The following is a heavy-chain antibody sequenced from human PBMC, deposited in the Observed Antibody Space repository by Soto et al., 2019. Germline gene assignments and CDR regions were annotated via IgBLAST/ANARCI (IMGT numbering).Heavy chain of an antibody. CDR3: ARSQDWNLDC. Sequence: GGSLRLSCAASGFTFSRYDMHWVRQTTGKGLEWVSAIGTAGDTYYPGSVKGRFTISRENAKNSLYLQMNSLTAGDTAVYYCARSQDWNLDCWGQGILVTVSS. V-gene: IGHV3-13*01. CDR1: GFTFSRYD. D-gene: IGHD1-1*01. J-gene: IGHJ4*02. CDR2: IGTAGDT.